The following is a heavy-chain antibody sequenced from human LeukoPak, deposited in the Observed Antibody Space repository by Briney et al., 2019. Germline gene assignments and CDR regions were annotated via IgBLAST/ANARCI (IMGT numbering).Heavy chain of an antibody. J-gene: IGHJ4*02. CDR1: GGFATYYG. Sequence: SETLSLTCTVSGGFATYYGWSWIRQPPGKGLEWIGFVYNTGTTKYNPSLKSRVTISRDTSRNQFSLKLSSVTAADTAVYYCARLSGRSRSRAGIAVAGTLDYWGQRTLVTVSS. CDR3: ARLSGRSRSRAGIAVAGTLDY. CDR2: VYNTGTT. D-gene: IGHD6-19*01. V-gene: IGHV4-59*02.